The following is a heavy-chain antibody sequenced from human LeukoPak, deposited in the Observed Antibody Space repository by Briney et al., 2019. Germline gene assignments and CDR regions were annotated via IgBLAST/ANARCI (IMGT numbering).Heavy chain of an antibody. Sequence: PSETLSLTCTVSGGSISSGSYYWGWIRQPPGKGLEWIGSIYYSGSTYYNPSLKSRVTISVDTSKNQFSLKLSSVTAPDTAVYYCARHTQLLWGFDPWGQGILVTVSS. CDR2: IYYSGST. V-gene: IGHV4-39*01. CDR3: ARHTQLLWGFDP. CDR1: GGSISSGSYY. D-gene: IGHD3-10*01. J-gene: IGHJ5*02.